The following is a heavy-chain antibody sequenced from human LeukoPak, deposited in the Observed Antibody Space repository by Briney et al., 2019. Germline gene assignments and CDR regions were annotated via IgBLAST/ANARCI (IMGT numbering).Heavy chain of an antibody. CDR1: SGSISSGSYY. Sequence: TLSLTCTVSSGSISSGSYYWSWIRQPAGKGLEWIGRIYTSGSTNYNPSLKSRVTISVDTSKNQFSLKLSSVTAADTAVYYCARNIAAALNWFDPWGQGTLVTVSS. D-gene: IGHD6-13*01. V-gene: IGHV4-61*02. J-gene: IGHJ5*02. CDR2: IYTSGST. CDR3: ARNIAAALNWFDP.